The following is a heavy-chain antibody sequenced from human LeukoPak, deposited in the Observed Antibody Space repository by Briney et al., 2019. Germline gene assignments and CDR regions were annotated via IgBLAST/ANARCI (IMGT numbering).Heavy chain of an antibody. CDR2: IYYSGST. CDR3: ARVIAAANWFNP. CDR1: GGSISGSSYY. Sequence: SETLSLTCTVSGGSISGSSYYWGWIRQPPGKGLEWIGSIYYSGSTYYNPPLKSRVTISVDTSKNQFSLKLSSVTAADTAVYYCARVIAAANWFNPWGQGTLVTVSS. D-gene: IGHD6-13*01. J-gene: IGHJ5*02. V-gene: IGHV4-39*01.